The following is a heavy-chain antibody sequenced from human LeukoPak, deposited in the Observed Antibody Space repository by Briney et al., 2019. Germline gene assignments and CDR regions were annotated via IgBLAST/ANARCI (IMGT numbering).Heavy chain of an antibody. CDR1: GYTFTGYY. Sequence: ASVKVSCKASGYTFTGYYMHWVRHAPGQGLEWMGWINPNSGCTNYAQKFQGRVTMSVDTSKNQFSLKLSSVTAADTAVYYCAGTAAGTYDYYYYYMDVWGEGTTVTISS. J-gene: IGHJ6*03. CDR2: INPNSGCT. V-gene: IGHV1-2*02. D-gene: IGHD6-13*01. CDR3: AGTAAGTYDYYYYYMDV.